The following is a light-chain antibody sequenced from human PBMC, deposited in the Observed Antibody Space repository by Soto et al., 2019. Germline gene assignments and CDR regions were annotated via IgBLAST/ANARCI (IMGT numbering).Light chain of an antibody. V-gene: IGKV3-15*01. J-gene: IGKJ4*01. CDR1: QSVSSK. Sequence: EIVMRQSPATMSVSPGERATLSCRASQSVSSKLAWYQQKPGQAPRLLIYGASTRATGIPARFSGIGSGTEFTLTISSLQSEDFAVYYCQQYKNWPSLTFCGGTKVDIK. CDR3: QQYKNWPSLT. CDR2: GAS.